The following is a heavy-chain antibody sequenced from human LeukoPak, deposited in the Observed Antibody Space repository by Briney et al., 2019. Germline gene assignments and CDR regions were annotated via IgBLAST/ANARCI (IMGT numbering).Heavy chain of an antibody. CDR2: ISWNSGSI. CDR3: AKGRNAFDI. Sequence: GGSLRLSCTASGFTFDDYAMHWVRQAPGKGLEWVSGISWNSGSIGYADSVKGRFTISRDNAKNSLYLQMNSLRAEDTALYYCAKGRNAFDIWGQGTMVTVSS. V-gene: IGHV3-9*01. CDR1: GFTFDDYA. J-gene: IGHJ3*02.